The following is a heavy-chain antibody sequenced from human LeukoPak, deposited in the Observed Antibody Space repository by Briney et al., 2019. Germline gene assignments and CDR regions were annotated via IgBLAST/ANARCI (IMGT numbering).Heavy chain of an antibody. D-gene: IGHD1-26*01. CDR1: GFTVSSNY. CDR2: IYSGGST. J-gene: IGHJ6*02. CDR3: ARSTWDGYYYYYYAMDV. V-gene: IGHV3-66*01. Sequence: GGSLRLSCAASGFTVSSNYMSWVRQAPGKGLEWVSVIYSGGSTYYADSVKGRFTISRDNSQNTLYLQMNSPRAEDTAVYYCARSTWDGYYYYYYAMDVWGQGTTVTVSS.